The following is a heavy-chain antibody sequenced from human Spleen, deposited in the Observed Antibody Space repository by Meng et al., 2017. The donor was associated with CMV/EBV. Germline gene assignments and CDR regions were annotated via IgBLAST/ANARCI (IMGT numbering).Heavy chain of an antibody. CDR1: GYTFTGYY. CDR2: INPNSGGT. D-gene: IGHD4-11*01. V-gene: IGHV1-2*02. Sequence: ASVKVSCKASGYTFTGYYMHWVRQAPGQGLEWMGWINPNSGGTNYAQKFQGRVTMTTDTSTNTAYMEMRSLSSDDTAVYYCARSWSNYFNLNIRELDYWGQGTLVTVSS. CDR3: ARSWSNYFNLNIRELDY. J-gene: IGHJ4*02.